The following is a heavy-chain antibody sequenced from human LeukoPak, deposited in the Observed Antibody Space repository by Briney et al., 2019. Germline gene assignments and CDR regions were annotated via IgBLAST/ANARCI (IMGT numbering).Heavy chain of an antibody. V-gene: IGHV3-43*01. Sequence: HPGGSLRLSCAASGFTFDDYTMHWVRQAPGKGLEWVSLISWDGGSTYYADSVKGRFTFSRDNSKNSLYLQMNSLRTEDTALYYCAKDGRGSSGYVVNWGQGTLVTVSS. J-gene: IGHJ4*02. CDR2: ISWDGGST. CDR3: AKDGRGSSGYVVN. CDR1: GFTFDDYT. D-gene: IGHD3-22*01.